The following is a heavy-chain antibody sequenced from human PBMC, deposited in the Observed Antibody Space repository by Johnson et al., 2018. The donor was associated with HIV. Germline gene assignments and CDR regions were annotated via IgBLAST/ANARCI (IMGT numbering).Heavy chain of an antibody. CDR2: ISYDGSNK. V-gene: IGHV3-30-3*01. Sequence: QVQLVESGGGVVRPGGSLRLSCAASGFTFSSYAMHWVRQAPGKGLEWVAVISYDGSNKYYADSVKGRVTISRDNSKNTLYLQMNSLTAEDTAVYYCAKDREVATIGNAFDIWGQGTMVTVSS. D-gene: IGHD5-12*01. J-gene: IGHJ3*02. CDR1: GFTFSSYA. CDR3: AKDREVATIGNAFDI.